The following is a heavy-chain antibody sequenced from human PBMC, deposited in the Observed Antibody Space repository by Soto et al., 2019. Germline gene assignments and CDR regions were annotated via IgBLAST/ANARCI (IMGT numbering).Heavy chain of an antibody. D-gene: IGHD3-16*01. Sequence: EVQLLQSGGGLVQPGGSLRLSCAASGLSFNTYAMTWVRQAPGKGLEWVSTIDPGDTTYYADSVKGRFTISRDNSKNTLYLQMNSLRAEDMAIYYCAKDWGSPCFFDFWGQGSLVTVSS. CDR1: GLSFNTYA. J-gene: IGHJ4*02. CDR2: IDPGDTT. V-gene: IGHV3-23*01. CDR3: AKDWGSPCFFDF.